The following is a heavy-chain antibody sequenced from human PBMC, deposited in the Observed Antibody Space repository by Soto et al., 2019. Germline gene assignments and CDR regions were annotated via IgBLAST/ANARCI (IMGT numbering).Heavy chain of an antibody. V-gene: IGHV3-23*01. Sequence: EVQLLESGGGLVQPGGSLRLSCAASGFTFGNYAMSWVRQAPGNGLIWVSSISGTGGSTYYADSVKGRFTISRDNSKDTLSLQMNSLRVEDTAVYYCAKRPRIAAAGTGDFFDPWGQGTLVTVSS. J-gene: IGHJ5*02. D-gene: IGHD6-13*01. CDR2: ISGTGGST. CDR3: AKRPRIAAAGTGDFFDP. CDR1: GFTFGNYA.